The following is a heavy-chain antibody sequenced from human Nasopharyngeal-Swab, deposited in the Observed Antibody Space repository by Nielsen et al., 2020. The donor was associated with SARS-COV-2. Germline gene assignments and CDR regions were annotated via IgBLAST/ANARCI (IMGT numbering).Heavy chain of an antibody. D-gene: IGHD6-13*01. J-gene: IGHJ4*02. V-gene: IGHV3-23*01. CDR2: IDAGGANT. CDR1: GITFSTYA. CDR3: AKDRGLGIAAAGHFDY. Sequence: GGSLRLSCAASGITFSTYAMTWVRQAPGKGLEWVSTIDAGGANTFYADSVKGRFTISRDNSKNTLYLQMNSLRAEDTAVYYCAKDRGLGIAAAGHFDYWGQGTLVTVSS.